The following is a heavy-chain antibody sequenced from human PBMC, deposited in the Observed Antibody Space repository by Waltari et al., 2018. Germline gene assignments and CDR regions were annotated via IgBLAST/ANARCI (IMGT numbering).Heavy chain of an antibody. Sequence: QVQMLKSGPEAKKPRASVKISCKYSGTTFSNYVINWVRLAPGQGLEWMGWISGYNGNTMYAPKVQGRVTVTTDTSTGTTYMELRSLRSDDTAVYYCARTYYYDSRDFDHWGQGTLVTVSS. D-gene: IGHD3-22*01. J-gene: IGHJ4*02. CDR3: ARTYYYDSRDFDH. V-gene: IGHV1-18*04. CDR1: GTTFSNYV. CDR2: ISGYNGNT.